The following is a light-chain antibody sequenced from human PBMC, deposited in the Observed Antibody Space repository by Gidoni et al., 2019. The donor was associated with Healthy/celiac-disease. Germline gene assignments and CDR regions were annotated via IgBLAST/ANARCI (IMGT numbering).Light chain of an antibody. CDR1: QSVSSSY. J-gene: IGKJ4*01. CDR2: GAS. CDR3: QLP. Sequence: EIVLTQSPGTLSLSPGERATLSRRASQSVSSSYLAWYQQKPGQAPRLLIYGASSRATGIPDMFSGSGSGTDFTLTISRLEPEDFAVYYCQLPLGGGTKVEIK. V-gene: IGKV3-20*01.